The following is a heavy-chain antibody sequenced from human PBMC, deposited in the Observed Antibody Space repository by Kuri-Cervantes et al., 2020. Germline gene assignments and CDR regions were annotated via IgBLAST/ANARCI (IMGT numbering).Heavy chain of an antibody. CDR1: GFTFSDYY. CDR3: ARAERYSGGYSYGYYWFDP. J-gene: IGHJ5*02. Sequence: LSLTCAASGFTFSDYYMSWIRQAPGKGLEWVSYISSSGSTIYYADSVKGRFTISRDNAKNSLYLQMNRLRAEDTAVYYCARAERYSGGYSYGYYWFDPWGQGTLVTVSS. V-gene: IGHV3-11*01. D-gene: IGHD5-18*01. CDR2: ISSSGSTI.